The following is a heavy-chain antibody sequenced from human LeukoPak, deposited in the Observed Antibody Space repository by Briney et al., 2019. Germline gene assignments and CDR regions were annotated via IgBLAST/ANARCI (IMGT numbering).Heavy chain of an antibody. J-gene: IGHJ4*02. CDR2: IYPGDSET. V-gene: IGHV5-51*01. Sequence: GASLKISCKGSGYSFTSYWIAWGRRMPGKGLEWMGIIYPGDSETRYSPSFQGQVTISADKSIGTAYLQWSSLKASDTAMYYCARSPRESDYWGQGTLVTVSS. CDR1: GYSFTSYW. CDR3: ARSPRESDY.